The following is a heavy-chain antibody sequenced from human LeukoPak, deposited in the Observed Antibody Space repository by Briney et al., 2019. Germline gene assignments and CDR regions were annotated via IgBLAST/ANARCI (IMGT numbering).Heavy chain of an antibody. D-gene: IGHD2-2*01. V-gene: IGHV4-39*01. Sequence: SETLSLTCTVSGGSISSSSYYWGWIRQPPGKGLEWIGSIYYSGSTYYNPSLKSRVTISVDTSKNQFSLKLSSATAADTAVYYCASPVYQLLSLDYYYYMDVWGKGTTVTVSS. J-gene: IGHJ6*03. CDR3: ASPVYQLLSLDYYYYMDV. CDR2: IYYSGST. CDR1: GGSISSSSYY.